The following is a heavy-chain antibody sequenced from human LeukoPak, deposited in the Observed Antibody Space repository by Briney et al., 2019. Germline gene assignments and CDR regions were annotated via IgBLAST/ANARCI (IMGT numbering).Heavy chain of an antibody. V-gene: IGHV3-20*04. CDR3: ARAKYYYDSSGYCD. CDR1: GFTFDDYG. Sequence: GGSLRLSCAASGFTFDDYGMSLVRQAPGKGLEWVSGINWNGGSTGYADSVKGRFTISRDNAKNSLYLQMNSLRAEDTALYYCARAKYYYDSSGYCDWGQGTLVTVSS. J-gene: IGHJ4*02. CDR2: INWNGGST. D-gene: IGHD3-22*01.